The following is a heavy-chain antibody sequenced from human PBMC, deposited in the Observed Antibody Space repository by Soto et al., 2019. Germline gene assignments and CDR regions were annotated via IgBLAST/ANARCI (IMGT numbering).Heavy chain of an antibody. CDR2: IYFSGVT. J-gene: IGHJ3*01. V-gene: IGHV4-31*03. Sequence: LSLTCTVSGGSISSAGYYWSWIRQHPGKGLEWIGYIYFSGVTYYNPSLESRVTISVDTSKNQFSLRLSSVTAADTAVYYCARDPWRTPPEAAFDVWGQGTKVTVS. CDR1: GGSISSAGYY. D-gene: IGHD1-1*01. CDR3: ARDPWRTPPEAAFDV.